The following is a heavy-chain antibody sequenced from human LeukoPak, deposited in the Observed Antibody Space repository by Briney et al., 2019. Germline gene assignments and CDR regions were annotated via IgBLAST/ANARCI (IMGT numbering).Heavy chain of an antibody. CDR1: GFAFSSYW. Sequence: GGSLRLSCAASGFAFSSYWMSWVRQAPGKGLEWVANIRQDGSERYYVDSVKGRLTISRDDAKNSLYLQMDSLRAGDTAVYYCARGAQWLAGRFDYWGRGTLVTVSS. CDR3: ARGAQWLAGRFDY. D-gene: IGHD6-19*01. CDR2: IRQDGSER. J-gene: IGHJ4*02. V-gene: IGHV3-7*03.